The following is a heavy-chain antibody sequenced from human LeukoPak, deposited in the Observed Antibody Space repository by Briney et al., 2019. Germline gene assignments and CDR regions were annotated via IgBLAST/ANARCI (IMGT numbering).Heavy chain of an antibody. CDR2: IIPIFGTA. CDR3: ARGGIAAAGSFDY. D-gene: IGHD6-13*01. V-gene: IGHV1-69*01. CDR1: GGTFSSYA. Sequence: SVKVSCKASGGTFSSYAISWVRQAPGQGLEWMGGIIPIFGTANYAQKFQGRVTITADESTSTAYVELSSLRSEDTAVYYCARGGIAAAGSFDYWGQGTLVAVSS. J-gene: IGHJ4*02.